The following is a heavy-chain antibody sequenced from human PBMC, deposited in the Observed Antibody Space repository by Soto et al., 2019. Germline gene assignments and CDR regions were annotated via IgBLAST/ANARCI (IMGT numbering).Heavy chain of an antibody. V-gene: IGHV3-23*01. J-gene: IGHJ4*02. CDR2: ISAGGGGT. D-gene: IGHD2-21*02. CDR3: ARGLKSPDD. Sequence: GGSLRLSCAASGFTFSSYAMSWVRQAPGKGLEWVSVISAGGGGTYYADSVKGRFTISRDNSKNTLYLQMNSLRAEDTAVYYCARGLKSPDDWGQGTLVTVSS. CDR1: GFTFSSYA.